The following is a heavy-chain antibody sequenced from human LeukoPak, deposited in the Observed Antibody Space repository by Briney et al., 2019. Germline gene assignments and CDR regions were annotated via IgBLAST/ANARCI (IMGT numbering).Heavy chain of an antibody. D-gene: IGHD3-22*01. J-gene: IGHJ4*02. CDR3: AKDQQTVTMIVTYYFDY. Sequence: PGGSLRLSCAASGFTFSSYGIHWVRQAPGKGLEWVTFIRYDGSNEYYADSVKGRFTISGDNSKNTLFLQMNSLRAEDTAVYYCAKDQQTVTMIVTYYFDYWGQGTLVTVSS. CDR1: GFTFSSYG. CDR2: IRYDGSNE. V-gene: IGHV3-30*02.